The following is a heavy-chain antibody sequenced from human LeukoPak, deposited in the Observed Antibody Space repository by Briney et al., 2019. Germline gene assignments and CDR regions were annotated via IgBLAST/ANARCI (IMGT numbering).Heavy chain of an antibody. Sequence: PGGSLRLSCAASGCTFSSYWMHWVRQAPGKGLVWVSRINSDGSSTSYADSVKGRFTISRDNAKNTLYLQMNSLRAGDTAVYYCARVVAVTATDWYFDLWGRGTLVTVSS. CDR3: ARVVAVTATDWYFDL. D-gene: IGHD2-21*02. CDR2: INSDGSST. V-gene: IGHV3-74*01. CDR1: GCTFSSYW. J-gene: IGHJ2*01.